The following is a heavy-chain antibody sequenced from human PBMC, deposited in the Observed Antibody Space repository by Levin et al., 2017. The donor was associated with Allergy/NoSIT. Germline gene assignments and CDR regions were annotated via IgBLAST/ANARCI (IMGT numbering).Heavy chain of an antibody. CDR3: ARPYCSSTSCYRWYFDL. Sequence: PGGSLRLSCAASGFTFSSYSMNWVRQAPGKGLEWVSSISSSSSYIYYADSVKGRFTISRDNAKNSLYLQMNSLRAEDTAVYYCARPYCSSTSCYRWYFDLWGRGTLVTVSS. V-gene: IGHV3-21*01. J-gene: IGHJ2*01. CDR1: GFTFSSYS. D-gene: IGHD2-2*01. CDR2: ISSSSSYI.